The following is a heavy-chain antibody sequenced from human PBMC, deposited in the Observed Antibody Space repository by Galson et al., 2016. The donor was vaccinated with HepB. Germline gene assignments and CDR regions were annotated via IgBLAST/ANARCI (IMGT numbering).Heavy chain of an antibody. D-gene: IGHD3-16*01. J-gene: IGHJ6*02. Sequence: SVKVSCKASGFTFTNYAINWVRQAPGQGLEWMGWIDTNTGHPTYAQGFTGRFLFSLDTSVSTAYLQIGSLKTEDTALCFCARYDRLGGSYYHHGLDVWGQGTTVIVSS. V-gene: IGHV7-4-1*01. CDR3: ARYDRLGGSYYHHGLDV. CDR1: GFTFTNYA. CDR2: IDTNTGHP.